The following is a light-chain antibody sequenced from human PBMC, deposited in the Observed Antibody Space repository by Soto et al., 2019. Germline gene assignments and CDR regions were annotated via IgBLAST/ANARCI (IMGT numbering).Light chain of an antibody. J-gene: IGKJ2*02. CDR3: QQSYGTPRT. CDR2: SAS. Sequence: DIQLTQSPPSLSASVGDTVNITCRASRYVNIYVTWYQQRVGKPQRLLIYSASRLHSGVPSRFTATGSGTDFTLTISGLQPEDFATYYCQQSYGTPRTFGQGSKV. CDR1: RYVNIY. V-gene: IGKV1-39*01.